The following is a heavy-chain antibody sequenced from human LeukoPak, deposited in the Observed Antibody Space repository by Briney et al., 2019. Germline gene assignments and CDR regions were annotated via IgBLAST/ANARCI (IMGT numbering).Heavy chain of an antibody. Sequence: SETLSLTCTVSGYSISSGYYWGWIRQPPGKGLEWIGSIYHSGSTNYNPSLKSRVTMSVDTSKNQFSLKLSSVTAADTAVYYCAREEYYYDSSGYSSSYYYYMDVWGKGTTVTVSS. V-gene: IGHV4-38-2*02. CDR3: AREEYYYDSSGYSSSYYYYMDV. D-gene: IGHD3-22*01. CDR1: GYSISSGYY. J-gene: IGHJ6*03. CDR2: IYHSGST.